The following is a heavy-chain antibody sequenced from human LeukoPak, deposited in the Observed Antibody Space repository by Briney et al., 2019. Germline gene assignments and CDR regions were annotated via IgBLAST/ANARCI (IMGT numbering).Heavy chain of an antibody. J-gene: IGHJ4*02. CDR3: ARGDGYNFFDY. V-gene: IGHV3-30*14. CDR1: GFTFSRYA. CDR2: ISYDGSNK. Sequence: PGGSLRLSCAASGFTFSRYAMHWVRQAPGKGLEWVAVISYDGSNKYYADSVKGRFTISRDNSENTLYLQMKSLRAEDTAVYYCARGDGYNFFDYWGQGTLVTVSS. D-gene: IGHD5-24*01.